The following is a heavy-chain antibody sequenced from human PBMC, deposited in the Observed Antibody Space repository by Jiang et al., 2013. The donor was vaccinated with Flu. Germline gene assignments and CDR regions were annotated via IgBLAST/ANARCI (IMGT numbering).Heavy chain of an antibody. CDR3: ARGSGVRDWFDP. Sequence: ISRDNAKNSLYLQMNSLGVEDTAVYYCARGSGVRDWFDPWGQGTLVTVSS. J-gene: IGHJ5*02. V-gene: IGHV3-11*05. D-gene: IGHD3-10*01.